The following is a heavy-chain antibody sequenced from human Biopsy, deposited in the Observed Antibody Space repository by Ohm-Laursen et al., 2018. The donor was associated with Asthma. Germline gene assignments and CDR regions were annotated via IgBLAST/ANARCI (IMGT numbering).Heavy chain of an antibody. CDR1: GGYLTGHY. Sequence: SDTLSLTCTVYGGYLTGHYWNWIRQPPGKGLEWIGEIDQSGYTNYNPSLKSRVTISADTSTNQFHLNLSSGTAADTAVYFCARAAITGIRGWFDPWGQGTQVTVSS. CDR3: ARAAITGIRGWFDP. V-gene: IGHV4-34*01. J-gene: IGHJ5*02. CDR2: IDQSGYT. D-gene: IGHD1-20*01.